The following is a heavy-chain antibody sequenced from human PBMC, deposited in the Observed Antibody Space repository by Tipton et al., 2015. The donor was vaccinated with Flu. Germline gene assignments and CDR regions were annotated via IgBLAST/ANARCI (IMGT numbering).Heavy chain of an antibody. V-gene: IGHV5-51*01. CDR3: ARLRGVRDRNFYDGLGV. D-gene: IGHD2/OR15-2a*01. Sequence: QLVQSGAEVKKPGESLKISCKGSGYSFSTYWIGWVRQMPGKGLEWMGIIYPDDSDTRYSPSFEGQVTISVDKSINTAYLQWSSLRASDTAMYYGARLRGVRDRNFYDGLGVWGQGTTIAVS. CDR1: GYSFSTYW. J-gene: IGHJ6*02. CDR2: IYPDDSDT.